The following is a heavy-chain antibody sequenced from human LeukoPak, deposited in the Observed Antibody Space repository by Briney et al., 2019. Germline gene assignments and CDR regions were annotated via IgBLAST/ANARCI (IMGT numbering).Heavy chain of an antibody. CDR1: GFTFSSYS. D-gene: IGHD3-10*02. CDR3: AELGITMIGGV. CDR2: ISSSSSTI. V-gene: IGHV3-48*01. Sequence: GGSLRLSCAASGFTFSSYSMNWVRQAPGKGLEWVSYISSSSSTIYYADSVKGRFAISRDNAKNSLYLQMNSLRAEDTAVYYCAELGITMIGGVWGKGTTVTISS. J-gene: IGHJ6*04.